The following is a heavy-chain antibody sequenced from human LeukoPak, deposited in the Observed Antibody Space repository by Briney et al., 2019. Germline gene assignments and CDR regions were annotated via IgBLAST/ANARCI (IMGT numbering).Heavy chain of an antibody. CDR1: GSTFSTYN. J-gene: IGHJ4*02. D-gene: IGHD1-26*01. Sequence: GGSLRLSCAASGSTFSTYNMNWVRQAPGKGLEWVSFISSGSRIIYYADSVKGRFTVSRDNAKNSLYLQMNSLRDEDTAVYYCARNPAGIGDYWGQGTLVTVSS. CDR3: ARNPAGIGDY. V-gene: IGHV3-48*02. CDR2: ISSGSRII.